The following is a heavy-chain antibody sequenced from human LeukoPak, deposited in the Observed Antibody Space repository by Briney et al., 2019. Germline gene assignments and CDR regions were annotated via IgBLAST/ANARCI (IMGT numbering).Heavy chain of an antibody. Sequence: GGSLRLSCAASGFTFSSYWVSGVRHAQGKGMEGVGNIKKDGSEQYYVHSLKGRFTISRDNVNNSLYLQMNSLRAEDTAVYYCARDPDVYSSSWDYFDYWGQGTLVTVSS. J-gene: IGHJ4*02. CDR3: ARDPDVYSSSWDYFDY. CDR2: IKKDGSEQ. V-gene: IGHV3-7*01. D-gene: IGHD6-13*01. CDR1: GFTFSSYW.